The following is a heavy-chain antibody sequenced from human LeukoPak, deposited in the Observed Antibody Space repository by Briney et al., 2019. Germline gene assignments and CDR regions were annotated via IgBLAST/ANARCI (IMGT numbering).Heavy chain of an antibody. J-gene: IGHJ4*02. Sequence: PGRSLRLSCAASGFTFSSYSMNWVRQAPGKGLEWVAVISYDGSNKYYADSVKGRFTISRDNSKNTLYLQMNSLRAEDTAVYYCAKGGQQQPDELDYWGQGTLVTVSS. CDR3: AKGGQQQPDELDY. V-gene: IGHV3-30*18. D-gene: IGHD6-13*01. CDR2: ISYDGSNK. CDR1: GFTFSSYS.